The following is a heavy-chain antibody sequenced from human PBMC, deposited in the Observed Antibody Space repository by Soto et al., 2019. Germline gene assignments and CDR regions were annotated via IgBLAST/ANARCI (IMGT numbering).Heavy chain of an antibody. CDR3: AKDKPGTTSFDY. J-gene: IGHJ4*02. D-gene: IGHD1-1*01. Sequence: GGSLRLSCVASGFTFRNFAMTWVRQAPGRGLEWVSSIDWSGVDLYYADSVKGRFTISRDTSKNTLYLQLNTLRADDTAVYYCAKDKPGTTSFDYWGQGTLVTVSS. CDR1: GFTFRNFA. V-gene: IGHV3-23*01. CDR2: IDWSGVDL.